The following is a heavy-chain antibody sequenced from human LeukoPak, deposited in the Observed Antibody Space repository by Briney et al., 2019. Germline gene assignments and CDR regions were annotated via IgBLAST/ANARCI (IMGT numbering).Heavy chain of an antibody. CDR1: GFTFRSYW. Sequence: AGGSLRLSCEASGFTFRSYWMHWVRQAPGKGLVWVSRINGDGSSTSYADSVKGRFTISRDSAKNTLYLQMNSLRAEDSAVYYCASAYYHYYFDYWGQGTLVTVSS. J-gene: IGHJ4*02. D-gene: IGHD3-16*01. CDR2: INGDGSST. V-gene: IGHV3-74*01. CDR3: ASAYYHYYFDY.